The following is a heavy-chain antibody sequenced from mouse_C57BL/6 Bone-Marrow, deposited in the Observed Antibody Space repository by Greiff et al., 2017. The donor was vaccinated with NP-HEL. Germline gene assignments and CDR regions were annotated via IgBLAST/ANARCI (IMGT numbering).Heavy chain of an antibody. J-gene: IGHJ2*01. CDR1: GYSITSGYY. D-gene: IGHD1-1*01. V-gene: IGHV3-6*01. CDR2: ISYDGSN. CDR3: ARSHITTVSRYFDY. Sequence: EVQLVESGPGLVKPSQSLSLTCSVTGYSITSGYYWNWIRQFPGNKLEWMGYISYDGSNNYNPSLKNRISITRDTSKNQFFLKLNSVTTEDTATYYCARSHITTVSRYFDYWGQGTTLTVSS.